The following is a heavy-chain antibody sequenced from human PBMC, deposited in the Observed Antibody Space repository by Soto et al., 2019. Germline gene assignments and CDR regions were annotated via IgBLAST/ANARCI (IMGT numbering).Heavy chain of an antibody. Sequence: QVQLVQSGAEVKKPGSSVKVSCKASGGTFSSYAINWVRQAPGQGLEWMGGIIPIFGTANHAQRFQGRVTMTADESKSTAYMELSSLRSEDTAVYYCARDRGPSSGYYPYWFDPWGQGTLVTVSS. V-gene: IGHV1-69*12. J-gene: IGHJ5*02. CDR1: GGTFSSYA. CDR3: ARDRGPSSGYYPYWFDP. D-gene: IGHD3-22*01. CDR2: IIPIFGTA.